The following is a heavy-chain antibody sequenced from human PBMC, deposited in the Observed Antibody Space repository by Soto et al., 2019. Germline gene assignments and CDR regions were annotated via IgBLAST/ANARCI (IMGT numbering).Heavy chain of an antibody. V-gene: IGHV3-74*01. Sequence: PGGSLRLSCAASGFIFNNYWMHWVRQVPGKGLMWVSRIQSDGSSIDYADSVKGRFTISRDNAKNTVYLQMNSLRVEDTAVYYCARGGYYDNSWGKLSHYGLDVWGQGTSVTVSS. J-gene: IGHJ6*02. D-gene: IGHD3-16*01. CDR3: ARGGYYDNSWGKLSHYGLDV. CDR2: IQSDGSSI. CDR1: GFIFNNYW.